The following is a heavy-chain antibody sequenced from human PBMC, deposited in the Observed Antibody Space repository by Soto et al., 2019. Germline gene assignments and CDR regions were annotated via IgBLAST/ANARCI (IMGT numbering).Heavy chain of an antibody. CDR1: GGSFSGYY. CDR3: ARGSSFDY. J-gene: IGHJ4*02. Sequence: QVQLQQWGAGLLKPSETLSLTCAVYGGSFSGYYWSWIRQPPGKGLELIGEINHSGSTNYNPSLKSRVTISVDTSKNQFSLKLSSVTAADTAVYYCARGSSFDYWGQGTLVTVSS. V-gene: IGHV4-34*01. CDR2: INHSGST.